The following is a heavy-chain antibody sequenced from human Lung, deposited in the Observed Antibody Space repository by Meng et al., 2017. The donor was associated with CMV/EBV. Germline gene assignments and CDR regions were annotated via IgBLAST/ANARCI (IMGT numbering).Heavy chain of an antibody. CDR3: ARQGNKDYYYGSGNYYNNWFDP. V-gene: IGHV1-2*02. D-gene: IGHD3-10*01. CDR1: GYIFSGYH. J-gene: IGHJ5*02. CDR2: INPHSGGT. Sequence: QVQLVQSGAEVKKPGASVKVSCKASGYIFSGYHIQWVRQAPGQGLEWMGWINPHSGGTAYAQKFQGRVTMTSDTSISTAYMELTSLRSDDTAIYYCARQGNKDYYYGSGNYYNNWFDPWGQGTLVTVAS.